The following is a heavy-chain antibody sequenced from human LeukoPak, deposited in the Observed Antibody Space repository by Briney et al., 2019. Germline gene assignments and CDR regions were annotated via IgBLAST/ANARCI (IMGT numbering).Heavy chain of an antibody. Sequence: GGSLRLSCAASGFTFSSYWMSWVRQAPGKGLEWVANIKQDGSEKYYVDSVKGRFTISRDNAKNSLYLQMNSLGAEDTAVYYCARDGCGWQPAGHYFDYWGQGTLVTVSS. D-gene: IGHD2-15*01. CDR1: GFTFSSYW. CDR3: ARDGCGWQPAGHYFDY. CDR2: IKQDGSEK. J-gene: IGHJ4*02. V-gene: IGHV3-7*03.